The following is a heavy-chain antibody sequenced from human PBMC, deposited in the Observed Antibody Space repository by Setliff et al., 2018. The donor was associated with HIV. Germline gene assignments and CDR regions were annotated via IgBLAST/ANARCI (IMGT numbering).Heavy chain of an antibody. V-gene: IGHV4-59*05. CDR3: VRSMGFGEIPFDY. CDR2: IYSSGST. J-gene: IGHJ4*02. D-gene: IGHD3-10*01. Sequence: PSETLSLTCTVSGGSISTYYWSWIRQPPGKGLDWIGSIYSSGSTYYNPSLRSRISVSVDTSKSQFSLTLSSVTAADTGIYYCVRSMGFGEIPFDYWGQGTLVTVSS. CDR1: GGSISTYY.